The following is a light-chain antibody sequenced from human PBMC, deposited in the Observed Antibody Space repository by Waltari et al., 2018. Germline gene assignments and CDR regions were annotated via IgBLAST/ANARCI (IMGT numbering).Light chain of an antibody. J-gene: IGLJ2*01. CDR1: SSNIGAGFD. Sequence: QSVLTQPPSVSGAPGQRVTISCTGSSSNIGAGFDVHWYQHLPGTAPKLLFYGNTNRPSGVPDRFSGSKSGTSASLAITGLQAEDEADYYGQSYDNSLSVFVVFGGGTKLTVL. CDR3: QSYDNSLSVFVV. V-gene: IGLV1-40*01. CDR2: GNT.